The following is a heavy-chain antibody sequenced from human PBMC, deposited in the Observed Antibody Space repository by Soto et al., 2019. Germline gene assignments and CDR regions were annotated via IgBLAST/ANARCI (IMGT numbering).Heavy chain of an antibody. V-gene: IGHV3-23*01. CDR3: ARGPRAPPPHDYGRDV. CDR1: GFTFSSHV. Sequence: EVQLLESGGGLVQPGGSLRLSCAASGFTFSSHVMNWVRQAPGKGLEWVAAISGGGGTTFYGDSVEGRFTMSRDNSKNTLFLQMNSLRAEDTAVYYCARGPRAPPPHDYGRDVWGQGTTVTVSS. CDR2: ISGGGGTT. J-gene: IGHJ6*02.